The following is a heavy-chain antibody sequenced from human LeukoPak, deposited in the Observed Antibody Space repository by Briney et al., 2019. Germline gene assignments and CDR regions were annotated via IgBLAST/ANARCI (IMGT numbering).Heavy chain of an antibody. CDR3: AKENTRDGYRHFHY. Sequence: GGSLRLSCTPSGFPFSSYGMQWVRQAPGRGLGWVACIRYDDNTKYYADSVKGRFTVSRDTSENTLFLQMNSLRAEDTAVYYCAKENTRDGYRHFHYWGQGTLVTVSS. CDR2: IRYDDNTK. CDR1: GFPFSSYG. J-gene: IGHJ4*02. V-gene: IGHV3-30*02. D-gene: IGHD5-24*01.